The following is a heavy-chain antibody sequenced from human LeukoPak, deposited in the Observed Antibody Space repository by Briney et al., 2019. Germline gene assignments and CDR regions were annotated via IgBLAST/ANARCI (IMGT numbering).Heavy chain of an antibody. Sequence: GESLKISCKGSGYTFTRYWIAWVRQMPGKGLEWMGIIYPGDSDTRYSPSFQGQVTISADKSVSTAYVQWSSLRASDTAMYYCARRDCGGDCYSQSWLDPWGQGTLVTVSS. CDR1: GYTFTRYW. CDR2: IYPGDSDT. J-gene: IGHJ5*02. D-gene: IGHD2-21*02. V-gene: IGHV5-51*01. CDR3: ARRDCGGDCYSQSWLDP.